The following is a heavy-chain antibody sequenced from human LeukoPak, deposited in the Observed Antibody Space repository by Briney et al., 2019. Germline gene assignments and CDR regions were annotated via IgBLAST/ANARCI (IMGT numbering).Heavy chain of an antibody. CDR3: ARGSIVVVPAAPLLDWFDP. CDR1: GGSISSSSYY. Sequence: PSETLSLTCTVSGGSISSSSYYWGWIRQPPGKGLEWIGSIYYSGSTYYNPSLKSRVTISVDTSKNQFSLKLSSVTAADTAVYYCARGSIVVVPAAPLLDWFDPWGQGTLVTVSS. V-gene: IGHV4-39*07. J-gene: IGHJ5*02. D-gene: IGHD2-2*01. CDR2: IYYSGST.